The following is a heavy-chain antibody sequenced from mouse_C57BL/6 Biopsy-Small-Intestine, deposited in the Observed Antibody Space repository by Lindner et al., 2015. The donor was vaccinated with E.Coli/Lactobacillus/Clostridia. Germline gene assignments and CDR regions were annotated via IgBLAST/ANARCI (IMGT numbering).Heavy chain of an antibody. J-gene: IGHJ2*01. CDR3: ARGGDYFDY. Sequence: QLQESGAELVRPGTSVKMSCKASGYTFTNYWIGWAKQRPGHGLEWIGDIYPGGGYTNYNEKFKGKATLTADKSSSTAYMQFSSLTSEDSAIYYCARGGDYFDYWGQGTTRHSLL. V-gene: IGHV1-63*01. CDR1: GYTFTNYW. CDR2: IYPGGGYT.